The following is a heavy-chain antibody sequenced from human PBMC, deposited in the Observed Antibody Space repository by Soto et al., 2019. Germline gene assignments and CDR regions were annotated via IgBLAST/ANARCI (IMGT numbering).Heavy chain of an antibody. CDR3: AKDRERIATRSIDY. J-gene: IGHJ4*02. V-gene: IGHV3-23*01. CDR2: ISGSGVST. D-gene: IGHD6-6*01. CDR1: GFTFSSYA. Sequence: EVQLLESGGGLVQPGGSLRLPCAASGFTFSSYAMRWVRQAPGKGREWVSGISGSGVSTYYADSVKGRFTISRDNSKSTLYLQMNSLRAEDTAVYYCAKDRERIATRSIDYWGQGTLVTVSS.